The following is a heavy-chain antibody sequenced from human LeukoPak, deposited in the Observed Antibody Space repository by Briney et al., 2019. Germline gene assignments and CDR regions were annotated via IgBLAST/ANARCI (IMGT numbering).Heavy chain of an antibody. V-gene: IGHV1-18*01. CDR1: GYTFTSYG. CDR3: ARTTEGGYTYNYFYYYYMDV. Sequence: ASVKVSCKASGYTFTSYGVSWVRQAPGQGLEWMGWISAYNGNTNYAQKLQGRVTMTTDTSTSTAYMELRSLRSDDTAVYYCARTTEGGYTYNYFYYYYMDVWGKGTTVTISS. J-gene: IGHJ6*03. CDR2: ISAYNGNT. D-gene: IGHD5-18*01.